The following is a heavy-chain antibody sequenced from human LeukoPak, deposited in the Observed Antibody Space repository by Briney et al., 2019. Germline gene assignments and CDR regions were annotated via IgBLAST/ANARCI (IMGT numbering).Heavy chain of an antibody. CDR1: GGSISSYY. V-gene: IGHV4-4*07. J-gene: IGHJ4*02. Sequence: SETLSLTCTVSGGSISSYYWSWIRQPAGKGLEWIGRIYTSGSTNYDPSLKSRVTLSLDTSNNQFSLKLCSVTAADTAVYYCARGASGSYHYFDYWGQGTLVTVSS. CDR3: ARGASGSYHYFDY. D-gene: IGHD1-26*01. CDR2: IYTSGST.